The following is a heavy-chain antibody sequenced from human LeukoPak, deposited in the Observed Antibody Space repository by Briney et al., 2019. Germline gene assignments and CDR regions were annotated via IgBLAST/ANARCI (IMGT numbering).Heavy chain of an antibody. CDR2: ISSSSSYI. CDR1: GFTFSSYS. Sequence: PGGSLRLSCAASGFTFSSYSMNWVRQAPGKGLEWVSSISSSSSYIYYADSVKGRFTISRDNAKNSLYLQMNSLRAEDTAVYYCARDKVVPAAIAAPDYWGQGTLVTVSS. D-gene: IGHD2-2*01. J-gene: IGHJ4*02. V-gene: IGHV3-21*01. CDR3: ARDKVVPAAIAAPDY.